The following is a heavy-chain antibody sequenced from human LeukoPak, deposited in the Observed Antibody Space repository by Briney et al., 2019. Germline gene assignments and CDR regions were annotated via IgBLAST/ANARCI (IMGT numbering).Heavy chain of an antibody. V-gene: IGHV3-30*02. CDR3: AREPPVWRESLPSRHFDY. CDR2: VRFDGSNK. J-gene: IGHJ4*02. D-gene: IGHD1-26*01. Sequence: PGGSLRLSCAASGFTFSSYGMHWVRQAPGKGLEWVTFVRFDGSNKYYADSVKGRFTISRDDSKNTLYIQMNSLRAEDTAVYYCAREPPVWRESLPSRHFDYWGQGTLVTVSS. CDR1: GFTFSSYG.